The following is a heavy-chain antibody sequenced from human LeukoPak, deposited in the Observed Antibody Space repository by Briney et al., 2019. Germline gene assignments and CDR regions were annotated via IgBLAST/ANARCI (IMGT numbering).Heavy chain of an antibody. CDR2: IYSGGST. V-gene: IGHV3-53*01. CDR1: GFTGSCNY. J-gene: IGHJ4*02. CDR3: ARDGYDSSGYYEC. Sequence: AGGSLRTSLGGPGFTGSCNYISWVRQAPGKGVGWGSVIYSGGSTYYADSVKGRFTISRDNSKNTLYLQTNSLRAEDTAVYYCARDGYDSSGYYECWGQGTLVTVSS. D-gene: IGHD3-22*01.